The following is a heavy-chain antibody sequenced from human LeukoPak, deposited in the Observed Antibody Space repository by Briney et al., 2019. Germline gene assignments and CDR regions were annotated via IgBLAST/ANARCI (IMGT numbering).Heavy chain of an antibody. J-gene: IGHJ4*02. CDR1: GFTSSSYW. CDR2: IKQDGSEK. CDR3: ARVDPFLDSSSSRDRRLRGAIDY. V-gene: IGHV3-7*04. D-gene: IGHD6-6*01. Sequence: GGSLRLSCAASGFTSSSYWMSWVRQAPGKGLEWVANIKQDGSEKYYVDSVKGRFTISRDNAKNSLYLQMNSLRAEDTAVYYCARVDPFLDSSSSRDRRLRGAIDYWGQGTLVTVSS.